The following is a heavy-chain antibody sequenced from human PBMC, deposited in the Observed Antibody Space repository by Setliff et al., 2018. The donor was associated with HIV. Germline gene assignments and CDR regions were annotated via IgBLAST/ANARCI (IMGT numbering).Heavy chain of an antibody. CDR1: GGSISSGSYY. V-gene: IGHV4-31*03. CDR3: ARGKDPGLYFDN. CDR2: IYYSGRI. D-gene: IGHD2-15*01. J-gene: IGHJ4*02. Sequence: SETLSLTCSVSGGSISSGSYYWNWIRQFAGKGLEWIADIYYSGRINYNPSLKSRLTVSIDTSKNHLSLKVISVSVADTAMYFCARGKDPGLYFDNWRQGTLVTVSS.